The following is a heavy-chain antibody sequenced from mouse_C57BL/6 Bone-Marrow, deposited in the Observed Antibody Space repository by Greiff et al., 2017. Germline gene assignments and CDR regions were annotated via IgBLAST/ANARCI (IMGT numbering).Heavy chain of an antibody. Sequence: QVQLKESGPGLVAPSQSLSITCTVSGFSLTSYAISWVRQPPGKGLEWLGVIWTGGGTNYNSALKSRLSISKDNSKSQVFLKMNSLQNDDTARYYCARGLSDGYYVYYFDYWGQGTTLTVSS. CDR2: IWTGGGT. CDR3: ARGLSDGYYVYYFDY. CDR1: GFSLTSYA. J-gene: IGHJ2*01. V-gene: IGHV2-9-1*01. D-gene: IGHD2-3*01.